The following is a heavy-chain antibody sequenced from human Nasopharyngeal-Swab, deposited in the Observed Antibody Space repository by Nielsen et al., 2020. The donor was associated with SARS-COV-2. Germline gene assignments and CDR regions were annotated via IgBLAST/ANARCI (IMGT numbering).Heavy chain of an antibody. D-gene: IGHD6-13*01. V-gene: IGHV7-4-1*02. J-gene: IGHJ6*02. CDR1: GYTFTSYA. CDR3: ARDTRSSWYYYYGMDV. Sequence: GESLKISCKASGYTFTSYAMNWVRQAPGQGLEWMGWINTNTGNPTYAQGFTGRFVFSLDTSVSTAYLQISSLKAEDTAVYYCARDTRSSWYYYYGMDVWGQGTTVTVSS. CDR2: INTNTGNP.